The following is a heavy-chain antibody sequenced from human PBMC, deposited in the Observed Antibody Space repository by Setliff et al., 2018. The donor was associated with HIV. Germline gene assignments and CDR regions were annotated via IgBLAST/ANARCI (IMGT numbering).Heavy chain of an antibody. V-gene: IGHV1-69*13. D-gene: IGHD6-19*01. CDR1: GGTFTNDT. J-gene: IGHJ4*02. CDR2: ITPMVGAP. Sequence: GASVKVSCKASGGTFTNDTVNWVRQAPGQGLEWMGGITPMVGAPNYAPSFQGRVTITADYSTDTAQIELRSLRSDDTAVYYCVTAQWTVVLPAPRETHFESWGQGTLVTVSS. CDR3: VTAQWTVVLPAPRETHFES.